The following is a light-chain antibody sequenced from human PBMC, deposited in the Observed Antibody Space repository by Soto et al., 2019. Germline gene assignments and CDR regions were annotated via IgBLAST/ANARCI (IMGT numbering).Light chain of an antibody. CDR2: AAS. CDR1: QSVISNY. V-gene: IGKV3-20*01. J-gene: IGKJ1*01. Sequence: EVVLTQSPGTVSLSPGERVTLSCRASQSVISNYLAWYQQRPGQAPRLLIYAASSRATGIPDRFSGSGSGTDFTLSSSRLEPEDFAVYYCQQYGSSLTWTFGQGTKVE. CDR3: QQYGSSLTWT.